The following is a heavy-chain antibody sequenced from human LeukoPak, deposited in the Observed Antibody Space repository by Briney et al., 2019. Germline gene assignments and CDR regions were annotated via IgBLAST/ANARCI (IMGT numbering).Heavy chain of an antibody. D-gene: IGHD1-26*01. Sequence: SETLSLTCTVSGGSVSSGSYYWSWIRQPPGKGLEWIGYIYYSGSTNYNPSLKSRVTISVDTSKNQFSLKLSSVTAADTAVYYCARVVSNGSPNEDYYFDYWGQGTLVTASS. V-gene: IGHV4-61*01. J-gene: IGHJ4*02. CDR2: IYYSGST. CDR1: GGSVSSGSYY. CDR3: ARVVSNGSPNEDYYFDY.